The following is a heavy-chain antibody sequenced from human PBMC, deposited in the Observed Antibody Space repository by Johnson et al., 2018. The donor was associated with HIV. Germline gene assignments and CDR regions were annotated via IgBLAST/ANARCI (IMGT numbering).Heavy chain of an antibody. Sequence: MPLVESGGGLVKPGGSLRLSCAVSGFTFTSAWMSWVRQSPGKGLEWVGRIKSKTDGGTTDYAAPVKGRFTISRDDSKNTLYLQMNSLKTEDTAVYYCTTHQIWETFYAVDIWGQGTVVTVSS. D-gene: IGHD1-26*01. CDR1: GFTFTSAW. CDR2: IKSKTDGGTT. J-gene: IGHJ3*02. CDR3: TTHQIWETFYAVDI. V-gene: IGHV3-15*01.